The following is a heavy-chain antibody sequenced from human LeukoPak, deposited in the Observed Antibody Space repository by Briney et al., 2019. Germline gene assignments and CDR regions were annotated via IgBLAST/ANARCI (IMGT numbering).Heavy chain of an antibody. Sequence: SETLSLTCSVSDDSITMYYWTWIRQPPGKGLEWIGRIETSGNTNYKPSLKSRVTMSVDTSKNQFSLKLSSVTAADTAVYYCARVSSSWYQDWYFDLWGRGTLVTVSS. CDR2: IETSGNT. CDR3: ARVSSSWYQDWYFDL. J-gene: IGHJ2*01. V-gene: IGHV4-4*07. CDR1: DDSITMYY. D-gene: IGHD6-13*01.